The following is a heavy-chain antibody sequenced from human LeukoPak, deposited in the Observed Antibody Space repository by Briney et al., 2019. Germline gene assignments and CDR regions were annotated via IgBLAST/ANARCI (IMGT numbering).Heavy chain of an antibody. CDR1: GFTFNSYA. CDR2: ISKDGSNE. CDR3: AKFAGKGYFDY. J-gene: IGHJ4*02. Sequence: PGRFLRLSCAASGFTFNSYAMHWVRQAPGKGLEWVAIISKDGSNEHYADSVKGRFTVSRDNSKNTLYMQMNSLRVEDTAVYYCAKFAGKGYFDYWGQGTLVTV. V-gene: IGHV3-30*18. D-gene: IGHD3-16*01.